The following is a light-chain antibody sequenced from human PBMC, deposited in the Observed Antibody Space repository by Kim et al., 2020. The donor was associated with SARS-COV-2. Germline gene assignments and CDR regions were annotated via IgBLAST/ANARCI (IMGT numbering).Light chain of an antibody. CDR1: QSVSNN. CDR3: QQFYNGRT. V-gene: IGKV3-15*01. J-gene: IGKJ1*01. Sequence: SVCPGERATLSCRASQSVSNNLAWYQQKPGQAPRVLIYGASTRATGIPARFSGSGSGTEFTLTISSLQSEDFAVYYCQQFYNGRTFGQGTKVDIK. CDR2: GAS.